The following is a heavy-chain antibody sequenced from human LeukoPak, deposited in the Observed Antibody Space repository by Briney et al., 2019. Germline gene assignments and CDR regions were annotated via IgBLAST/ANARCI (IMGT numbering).Heavy chain of an antibody. CDR3: ARENSSLGYCSSTSCYPWFDP. CDR2: INPNSGGT. Sequence: ASVKVSCKASGYTFTGYYMHWVRQAPGQGLEWMGWINPNSGGTNYAQKFQGRVTMTRDTSISTAYMELSRLRSDDTAVYYCARENSSLGYCSSTSCYPWFDPWGQGTLITVSS. CDR1: GYTFTGYY. D-gene: IGHD2-2*03. J-gene: IGHJ5*02. V-gene: IGHV1-2*02.